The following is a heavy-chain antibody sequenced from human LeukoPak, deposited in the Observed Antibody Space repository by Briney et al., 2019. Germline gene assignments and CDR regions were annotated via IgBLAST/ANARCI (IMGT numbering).Heavy chain of an antibody. V-gene: IGHV3-23*01. D-gene: IGHD3-22*01. Sequence: GGSLSLSCAASGFTFSSYAMSWVRQAPGKGLEWVSATSGSGGSTYYADSVKGRFTISRDNSKNTVYLQMNSLRAEETAVYYCAKAGSGYYYAGYWGQGTLVTVSS. CDR3: AKAGSGYYYAGY. CDR2: TSGSGGST. CDR1: GFTFSSYA. J-gene: IGHJ4*02.